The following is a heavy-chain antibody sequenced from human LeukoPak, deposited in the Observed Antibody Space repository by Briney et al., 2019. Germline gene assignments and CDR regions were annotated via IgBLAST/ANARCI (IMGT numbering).Heavy chain of an antibody. D-gene: IGHD3-22*01. J-gene: IGHJ4*02. V-gene: IGHV4-31*03. CDR3: ARAGDYYDSSGYPYYFDY. Sequence: SQTLSLTCTDSGGSISSGGYYWSWIRQHPGKGLEWIGYIYYSGSTYYNPSLKSRVTISVDTSKNQFSLKLSSVTAADTAVYYCARAGDYYDSSGYPYYFDYWGQGTLVTVSS. CDR2: IYYSGST. CDR1: GGSISSGGYY.